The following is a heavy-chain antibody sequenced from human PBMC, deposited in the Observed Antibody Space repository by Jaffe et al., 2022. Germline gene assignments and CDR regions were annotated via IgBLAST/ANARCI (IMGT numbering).Heavy chain of an antibody. Sequence: QVQLQESGPGLVKPSETLSLTCAVSGYSISSGYYWGWIRQPPGKGLEWIGSIYHSGSTYYNPSLKSRVTISVDTSKNQFSLKLSSVTAADTAVYYCASLQWFGELLSTYYFDYWGQGTLVTVSS. CDR1: GYSISSGYY. J-gene: IGHJ4*02. CDR2: IYHSGST. V-gene: IGHV4-38-2*01. D-gene: IGHD3-10*01. CDR3: ASLQWFGELLSTYYFDY.